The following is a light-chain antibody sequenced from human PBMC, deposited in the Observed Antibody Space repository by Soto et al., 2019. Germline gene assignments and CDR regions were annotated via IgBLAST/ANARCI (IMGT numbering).Light chain of an antibody. V-gene: IGKV3-20*01. J-gene: IGKJ5*01. CDR1: QSASSSY. Sequence: DIVLTQSPGTLSLSPWERAPLSXVASQSASSSYLAWYQQRPGQAPRLLIYSASRRATGIPDRFSGSGSGTDFTLTISRLEPEDFAVYYCQQYKNWFSISFGQGTRLEIK. CDR2: SAS. CDR3: QQYKNWFSIS.